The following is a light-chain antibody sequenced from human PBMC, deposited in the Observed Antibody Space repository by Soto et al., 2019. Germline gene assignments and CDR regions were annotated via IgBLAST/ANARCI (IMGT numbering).Light chain of an antibody. CDR2: WAS. J-gene: IGKJ5*01. CDR3: QRYYVTPIT. Sequence: DIVMTQSPDSLAVFLGERATINCKSSQNVLYSSNNKNYLAWYQQKPGQPPRLLIYWASTRESGVPGRFSGSGSGTDFTLTISILQAEDVALYYCQRYYVTPITFGQGTRLEIK. V-gene: IGKV4-1*01. CDR1: QNVLYSSNNKNY.